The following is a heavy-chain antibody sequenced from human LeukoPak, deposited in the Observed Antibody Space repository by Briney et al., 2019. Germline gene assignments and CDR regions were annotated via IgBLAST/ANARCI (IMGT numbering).Heavy chain of an antibody. V-gene: IGHV4-59*08. CDR3: AILLAMGGGPPAY. CDR1: GGSISNYY. CDR2: VYYTGRT. D-gene: IGHD5-24*01. J-gene: IGHJ4*02. Sequence: SETLSLTCTVSGGSISNYYWSWVRQPPGKGLEWIGYVYYTGRTSYNPSLKSRVTISVDTSKNQFSLKLDSVTAADTAVYYCAILLAMGGGPPAYWCQGTLVTVSS.